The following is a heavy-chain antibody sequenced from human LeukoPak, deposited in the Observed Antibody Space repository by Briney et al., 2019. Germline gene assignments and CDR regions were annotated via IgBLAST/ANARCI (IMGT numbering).Heavy chain of an antibody. CDR1: GFTFSSYW. CDR2: IKQDGTEI. CDR3: ARDSGTWSWSGGYFDY. D-gene: IGHD3-10*01. Sequence: PGGSLRLSCAVSGFTFSSYWMSWVRQAPGKGLEWVANIKQDGTEIYYVDSVRGRFTISRDNAKNSLYLQMNSLRAEDTAAYYCARDSGTWSWSGGYFDYWGQGTLVTVSS. J-gene: IGHJ4*02. V-gene: IGHV3-7*01.